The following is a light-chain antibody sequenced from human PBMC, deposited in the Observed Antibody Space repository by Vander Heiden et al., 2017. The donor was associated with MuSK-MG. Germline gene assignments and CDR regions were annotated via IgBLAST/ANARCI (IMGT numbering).Light chain of an antibody. Sequence: SYELTQPPSVSVSPGQTASITCSGDQLGDKYACWYQQKPGQPPVLVIYQDSKRPSGIPERFSGSNSGNTATLTISGTQAMDEADYYCQAWDSSFVVFGGGTKLTVL. V-gene: IGLV3-1*01. J-gene: IGLJ2*01. CDR2: QDS. CDR1: QLGDKY. CDR3: QAWDSSFVV.